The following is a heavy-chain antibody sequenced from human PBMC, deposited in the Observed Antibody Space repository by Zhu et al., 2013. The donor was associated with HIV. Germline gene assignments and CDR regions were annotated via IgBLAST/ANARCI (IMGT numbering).Heavy chain of an antibody. CDR1: GYIFTGYY. D-gene: IGHD4-17*01. CDR3: AREPANRYGGNSLFDY. J-gene: IGHJ4*02. V-gene: IGHV1-2*02. CDR2: INPNSGGT. Sequence: QVQLVQSGAEVKKPGASVKVSCKASGYIFTGYYMHWVRQAPGQGLEWMGWINPNSGGTNYPQKFHGRVTMTRDTSISTAYMELTSLRSDDTALYYCAREPANRYGGNSLFDYWGQGILVTVSS.